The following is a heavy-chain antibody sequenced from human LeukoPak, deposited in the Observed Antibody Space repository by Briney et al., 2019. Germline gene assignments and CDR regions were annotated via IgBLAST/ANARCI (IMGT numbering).Heavy chain of an antibody. CDR3: ARYCSRTSCYYFDY. V-gene: IGHV4-30-4*01. J-gene: IGHJ4*02. CDR1: GGSISSSSAY. Sequence: SETLSLTCTVSGGSISSSSAYWSWIRQPPGKGLEWIGYTSYSGSTYYKPSLKSRVTISVDTSKNQFSLKLSSVTAADTAVYYCARYCSRTSCYYFDYWGQGTLVTVSS. D-gene: IGHD2-2*01. CDR2: TSYSGST.